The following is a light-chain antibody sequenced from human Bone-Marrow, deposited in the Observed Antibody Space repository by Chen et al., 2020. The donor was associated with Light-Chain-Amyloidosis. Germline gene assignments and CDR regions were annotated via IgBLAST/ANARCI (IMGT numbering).Light chain of an antibody. CDR2: AVS. J-gene: IGLJ1*01. CDR3: SSFTSRSCYV. CDR1: SGDVGTYNY. Sequence: QSALTQPASVSGSPGQSITISCTGTSGDVGTYNYVSWYQQHPGKAPKVMIYAVSKRPSGVSKRFSGTKSGNTASLTSSGLQAEDEADYDCSSFTSRSCYVFGPGTKVTVL. V-gene: IGLV2-14*01.